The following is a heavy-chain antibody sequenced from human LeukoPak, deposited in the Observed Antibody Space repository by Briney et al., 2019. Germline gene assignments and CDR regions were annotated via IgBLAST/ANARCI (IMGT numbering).Heavy chain of an antibody. J-gene: IGHJ4*02. CDR3: AREIGPRQLHLWGSAFDY. V-gene: IGHV1-2*02. CDR1: GYTFTGYY. Sequence: ASVKVSCKASGYTFTGYYMHWVRQAPGQGLEWMGWINPNSGGANYAQKFQGRVTMTRDTSISTAYMELSRLRSDDMALYYCAREIGPRQLHLWGSAFDYWGQGTLVTVSS. CDR2: INPNSGGA. D-gene: IGHD5-18*01.